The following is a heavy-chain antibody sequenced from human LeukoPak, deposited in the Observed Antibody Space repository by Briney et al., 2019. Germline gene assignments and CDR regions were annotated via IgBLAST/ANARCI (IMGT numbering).Heavy chain of an antibody. CDR1: GYTFNGFY. CDR2: INPNSGGT. Sequence: ASVKVSCKASGYTFNGFYLHWVRQAPGQGLEWMGWINPNSGGTNYAQKFQGRVTMTRDTSISTAYMELRRLRSDDTAVYYCAREGRVDSAVVLFDYWGQGTLVTVSS. V-gene: IGHV1-2*02. J-gene: IGHJ4*02. CDR3: AREGRVDSAVVLFDY. D-gene: IGHD5-18*01.